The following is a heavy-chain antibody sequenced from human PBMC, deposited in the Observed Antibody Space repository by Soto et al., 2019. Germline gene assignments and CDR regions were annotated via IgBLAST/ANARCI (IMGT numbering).Heavy chain of an antibody. J-gene: IGHJ4*02. CDR1: GFTFSDYY. Sequence: EVQLVESGGGLVQPGGSLRLSCAASGFTFSDYYVDWVRQVPGKGLEWVGRTRNKANSYAPEYAASVKGRFTISRDESKDSMYLQMNSLKTEDTAVHYCARDTGGSYDYWGQGALVTVSS. D-gene: IGHD3-16*01. V-gene: IGHV3-72*01. CDR3: ARDTGGSYDY. CDR2: TRNKANSYAP.